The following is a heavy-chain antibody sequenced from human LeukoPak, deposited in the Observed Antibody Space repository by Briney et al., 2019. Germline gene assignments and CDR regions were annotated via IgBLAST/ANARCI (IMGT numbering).Heavy chain of an antibody. J-gene: IGHJ6*02. CDR3: ARVRRNYDPPYYYYYGMDV. CDR1: GYTFTGYY. Sequence: GASVKVSFKASGYTFTGYYMHWVRQAPGQGLEWMGWINPNSGGTNYAQKFQGRVTMTRDTSISTAYMELSRLRSDDTAVYYCARVRRNYDPPYYYYYGMDVWGQGTTVTVSS. CDR2: INPNSGGT. D-gene: IGHD1-7*01. V-gene: IGHV1-2*02.